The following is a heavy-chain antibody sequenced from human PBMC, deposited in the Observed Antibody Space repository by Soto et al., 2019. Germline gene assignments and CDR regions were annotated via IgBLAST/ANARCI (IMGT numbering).Heavy chain of an antibody. CDR2: IYYSGST. D-gene: IGHD3-22*01. CDR1: GCSISISSYY. V-gene: IGHV4-39*01. J-gene: IGHJ4*02. CDR3: ARLSGYYYHYFDY. Sequence: PSETLSLTCPVSGCSISISSYYWVWIRQPPGKGLEWIGSIYYSGSTYYNPSLKSRVTISVDTSKNQFSLKLSSVTAADTAVYYCARLSGYYYHYFDYWGQGTLVTVSS.